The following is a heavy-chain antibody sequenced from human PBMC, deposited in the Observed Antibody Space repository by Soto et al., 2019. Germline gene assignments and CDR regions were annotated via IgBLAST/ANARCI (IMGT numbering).Heavy chain of an antibody. V-gene: IGHV4-39*07. Sequence: SETLSLTCTVSGGSLSSSSYYWGWIRQPPGKGLEWIGSIYYSGSTNYNPSLKSRVTISVDTSKNQFSLKLSSVTAADTAVYYCARVLIYDFFTDYGWFDPWGQGTLVTVSS. J-gene: IGHJ5*02. D-gene: IGHD3-9*01. CDR2: IYYSGST. CDR1: GGSLSSSSYY. CDR3: ARVLIYDFFTDYGWFDP.